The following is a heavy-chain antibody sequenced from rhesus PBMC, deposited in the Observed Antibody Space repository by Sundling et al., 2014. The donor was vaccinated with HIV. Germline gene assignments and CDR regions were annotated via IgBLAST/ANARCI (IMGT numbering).Heavy chain of an antibody. CDR3: ARERGSRVDF. V-gene: IGHV4S2*01. CDR1: GVSIYSNF. J-gene: IGHJ4*01. D-gene: IGHD5-42*01. Sequence: QVQLQESGPGLLKPSETLPLTCAVSGVSIYSNFWNWIRQAPGKGLEWIGRIYANGGSTAYNPSLRGRVTFSIDTSNSQFSLNLISVTAADTAVYYCARERGSRVDFWGQGVLVTVSS. CDR2: IYANGGST.